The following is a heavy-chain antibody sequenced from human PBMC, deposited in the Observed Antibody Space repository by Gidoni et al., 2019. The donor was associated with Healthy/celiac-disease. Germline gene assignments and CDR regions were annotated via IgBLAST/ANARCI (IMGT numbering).Heavy chain of an antibody. CDR1: GFPFSSYS. J-gene: IGHJ4*02. D-gene: IGHD2-2*01. CDR3: ATDIVVVPAATGGPY. CDR2: ISSRSSTI. Sequence: VQLVESGGGLVQPGGSLRLSCAASGFPFSSYSMSWVRQAPGKGLEWVSYISSRSSTIYNADSVKGRFTISRDNAKNSLYLQMNSLRDEDTAVYYCATDIVVVPAATGGPYWGQGTLVTVSS. V-gene: IGHV3-48*02.